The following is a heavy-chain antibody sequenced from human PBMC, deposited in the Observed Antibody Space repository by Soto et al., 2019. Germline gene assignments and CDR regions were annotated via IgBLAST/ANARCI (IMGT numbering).Heavy chain of an antibody. CDR3: ARGARRVTIFGVVIIGAFDI. D-gene: IGHD3-3*01. J-gene: IGHJ3*02. CDR1: GGSISRGGYY. V-gene: IGHV4-31*03. CDR2: IYYSGST. Sequence: PSETLSLTCTVSGGSISRGGYYWSWIRQHPGKGLEWIGYIYYSGSTYYSPSLKSRVTISVDTSKNQFSLKLSSVTAADTAVYYCARGARRVTIFGVVIIGAFDIWGQGTRVTVSS.